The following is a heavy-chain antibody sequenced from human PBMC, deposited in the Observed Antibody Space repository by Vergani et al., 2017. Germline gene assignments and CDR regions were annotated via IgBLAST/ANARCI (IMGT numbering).Heavy chain of an antibody. CDR3: ARVPYYDSSGYRYFDY. Sequence: QVRLQESGPGLVKPSETLSLTCSVPGGSMSGYYWSWIRQPPGKELEWIGYMYHSGSTNYNPSLETRVTISGDTSKNQFSLKLSSVTAADTAVYYCARVPYYDSSGYRYFDYWGQGTLVTVSS. CDR1: GGSMSGYY. J-gene: IGHJ4*02. D-gene: IGHD3-22*01. CDR2: MYHSGST. V-gene: IGHV4-59*08.